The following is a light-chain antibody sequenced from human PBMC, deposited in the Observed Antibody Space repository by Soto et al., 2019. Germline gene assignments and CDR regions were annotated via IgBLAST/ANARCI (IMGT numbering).Light chain of an antibody. CDR1: QCINTY. V-gene: IGKV1-39*01. Sequence: DIVLVRTRSSLSAAVGDRVAIPCRASQCINTYLNWYQQKAGKAPKVLIFDASSLQSGVPSRFSGSGSGTDFTLTISSLQAEDFATYYCQQPHSYPSTFGGGTKVDIK. CDR3: QQPHSYPST. J-gene: IGKJ4*01. CDR2: DAS.